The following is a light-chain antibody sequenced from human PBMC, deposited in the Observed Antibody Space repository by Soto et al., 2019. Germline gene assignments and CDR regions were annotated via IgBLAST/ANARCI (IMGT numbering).Light chain of an antibody. CDR1: SSDVGAFDY. V-gene: IGLV2-8*01. J-gene: IGLJ1*01. Sequence: QSVLTQPPSASGSPGQSVTISCTGTSSDVGAFDYVSWHQQHPGKAPRVIIYEVTKRPSGVPDRFSGSKSGNTASLTVSGLQAEDEAVYYCSSYAGSNNPLYVFGTGTKLTV. CDR3: SSYAGSNNPLYV. CDR2: EVT.